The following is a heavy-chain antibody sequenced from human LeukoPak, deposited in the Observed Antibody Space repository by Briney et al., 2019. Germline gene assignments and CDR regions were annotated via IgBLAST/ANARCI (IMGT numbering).Heavy chain of an antibody. J-gene: IGHJ4*02. Sequence: GGSLRLPCTASGFTFGDYAMSWFRQAPGKGLEWVGFIRSKAYGGTTEYAASVKGRFTISRDDSKSIAYLQMNSLKTEDTAVYYCTRAYSSSSPFDYWGQGTLVTVSS. CDR1: GFTFGDYA. D-gene: IGHD6-6*01. V-gene: IGHV3-49*03. CDR2: IRSKAYGGTT. CDR3: TRAYSSSSPFDY.